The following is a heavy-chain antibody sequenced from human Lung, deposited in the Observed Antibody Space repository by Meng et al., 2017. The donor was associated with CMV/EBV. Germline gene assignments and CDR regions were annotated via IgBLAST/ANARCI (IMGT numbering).Heavy chain of an antibody. V-gene: IGHV3-53*01. CDR2: IYSGGST. D-gene: IGHD2-2*01. CDR1: GFTVSSNY. J-gene: IGHJ4*02. CDR3: ASGGNCSSTSCYVY. Sequence: GEXXKISCAASGFTVSSNYMSWVRQAPGKGLEWVSVIYSGGSTYYADSVKGRFTISRDNSKNTLYLQMNSLRAEDTAVYYCASGGNCSSTSCYVYWGQGTXVTVYS.